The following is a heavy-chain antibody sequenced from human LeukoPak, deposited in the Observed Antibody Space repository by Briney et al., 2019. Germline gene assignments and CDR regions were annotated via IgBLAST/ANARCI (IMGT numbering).Heavy chain of an antibody. CDR2: IYYSGST. CDR1: GGSFSTNY. D-gene: IGHD2-2*01. J-gene: IGHJ5*02. Sequence: SEPLSLTCTVSGGSFSTNYWSWIRQPPGKGLEWFGYIYYSGSTNYNPSLKSRVTISVDTAKNQFSLKLSSVTAADTAVYYCARGRPDRQLLAWFDPWGQGTLVTVSS. V-gene: IGHV4-59*01. CDR3: ARGRPDRQLLAWFDP.